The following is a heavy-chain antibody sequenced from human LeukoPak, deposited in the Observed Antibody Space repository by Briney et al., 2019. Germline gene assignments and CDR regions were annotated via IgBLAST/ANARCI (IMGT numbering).Heavy chain of an antibody. CDR1: GFTFSSYA. V-gene: IGHV3-30-3*02. CDR3: ARQRLVVTAHEY. J-gene: IGHJ4*02. Sequence: PGQSLRLSCAASGFTFSSYAMHWVRQAPGKGLEWVAVISYAGRNKYYADSVKGRFTISRDNSKNTLYLQMNSLRAEDTAVYYCARQRLVVTAHEYWGQGTLVTVSS. CDR2: ISYAGRNK. D-gene: IGHD2-21*02.